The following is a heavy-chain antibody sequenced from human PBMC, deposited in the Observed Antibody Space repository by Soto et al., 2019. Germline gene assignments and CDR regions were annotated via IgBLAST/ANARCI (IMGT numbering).Heavy chain of an antibody. CDR3: ARGGYCSSTSCYNWFDP. D-gene: IGHD2-2*01. J-gene: IGHJ5*02. CDR1: GGSISSGGYY. Sequence: QVQLQESGPGLVKPSQTLSLTCTVSGGSISSGGYYWSWIRQHPGKGLEWIGYIYYSGSTYYNPSLKSRVTISVDTSKNQFSLKLSSVTAADTAVYYCARGGYCSSTSCYNWFDPWGQGILVTVSS. V-gene: IGHV4-31*03. CDR2: IYYSGST.